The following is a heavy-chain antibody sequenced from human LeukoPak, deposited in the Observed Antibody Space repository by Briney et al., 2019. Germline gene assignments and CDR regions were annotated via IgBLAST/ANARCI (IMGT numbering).Heavy chain of an antibody. Sequence: ASVMVSCKASGYTFTSYDINWVRQAPGQGLEWMGWMNPNSGNTGYAQKFQGRVTMTRNTSISTAYMELSSLRSEDTAVYYCARGSSSSWYGNYYYYMDVWGKGTTVTISS. J-gene: IGHJ6*03. D-gene: IGHD6-13*01. CDR3: ARGSSSSWYGNYYYYMDV. CDR2: MNPNSGNT. CDR1: GYTFTSYD. V-gene: IGHV1-8*01.